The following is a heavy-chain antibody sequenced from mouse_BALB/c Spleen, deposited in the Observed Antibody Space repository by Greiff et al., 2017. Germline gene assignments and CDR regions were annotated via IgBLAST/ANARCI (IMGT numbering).Heavy chain of an antibody. D-gene: IGHD2-14*01. CDR3: AYRYDGFAY. J-gene: IGHJ3*01. CDR1: GFNIKDTY. Sequence: EVQLVESGAELVKPGASVKLSCTASGFNIKDTYMHWVKQRPEQGLEWIGRIDPANGNTKYDPKFQGKATITADTSSNTAYLQLSSLTSEDTAVYYCAYRYDGFAYWGQGTLVTVSA. V-gene: IGHV14-3*02. CDR2: IDPANGNT.